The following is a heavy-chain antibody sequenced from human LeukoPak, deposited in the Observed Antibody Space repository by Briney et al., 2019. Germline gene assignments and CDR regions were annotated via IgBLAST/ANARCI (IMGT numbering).Heavy chain of an antibody. D-gene: IGHD4-17*01. CDR2: INPNSGGT. CDR1: GYTFTGYY. J-gene: IGHJ5*02. Sequence: ASVKVSCKASGYTFTGYYMHWVRQAPGQGLEWMGWINPNSGGTNYAQKFQGRVTMTRDTSISTAYMELSSLRSEDTAVYYCARDLRGAVTNWFDPWGQGTLVTVSS. CDR3: ARDLRGAVTNWFDP. V-gene: IGHV1-2*02.